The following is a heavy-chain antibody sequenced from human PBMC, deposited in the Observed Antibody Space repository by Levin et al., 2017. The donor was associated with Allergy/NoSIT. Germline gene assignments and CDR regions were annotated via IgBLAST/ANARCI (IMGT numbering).Heavy chain of an antibody. CDR2: NSYDGTKQ. D-gene: IGHD3-16*01. CDR1: GFTLSSHG. V-gene: IGHV3-30*03. CDR3: ARDVDTAYVSSNYFDH. Sequence: GESLKISCAASGFTLSSHGMHWVRQAPGKGLEWLAVNSYDGTKQRYAGSVEGRFIISRDNSKNTLFLQMNTLSVEDTAIYFCARDVDTAYVSSNYFDHWGQGTLVTVSS. J-gene: IGHJ4*02.